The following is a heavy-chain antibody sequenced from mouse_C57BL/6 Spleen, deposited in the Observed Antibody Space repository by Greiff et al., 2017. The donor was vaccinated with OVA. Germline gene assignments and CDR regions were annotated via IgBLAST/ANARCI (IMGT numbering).Heavy chain of an antibody. V-gene: IGHV5-6*02. J-gene: IGHJ2*01. D-gene: IGHD1-1*01. CDR1: GFTFSSYG. Sequence: DVMLVESGGDLVKPGGSLKLSCAASGFTFSSYGMSWVRQTPDKRLEWVATISSGGSYTYYPDSVKGRFTISRDNAKNTLYLQMSSLKSEDTAMYYCAREVNYYGSSFFDYWGQGTTLTVSS. CDR2: ISSGGSYT. CDR3: AREVNYYGSSFFDY.